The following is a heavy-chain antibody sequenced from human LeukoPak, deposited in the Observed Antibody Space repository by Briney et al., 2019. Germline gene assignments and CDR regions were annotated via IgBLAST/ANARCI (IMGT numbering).Heavy chain of an antibody. CDR3: ARHEFAEVRGVNPLYYFDY. V-gene: IGHV4-59*08. CDR1: GGSISSYY. Sequence: SETLSLTCTVSGGSISSYYWSWIRQPPGKGLEWIGYIYYSGSTNYNPSLKSRVTISVDTSKNQFSLKLSSVTAADTAVYYCARHEFAEVRGVNPLYYFDYWGQGTLVTVSS. CDR2: IYYSGST. J-gene: IGHJ4*02. D-gene: IGHD3-10*01.